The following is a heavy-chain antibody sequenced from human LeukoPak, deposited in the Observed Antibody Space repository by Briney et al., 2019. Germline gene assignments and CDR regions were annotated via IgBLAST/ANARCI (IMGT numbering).Heavy chain of an antibody. CDR2: IRYDGSNK. D-gene: IGHD6-13*01. V-gene: IGHV3-30*02. CDR3: ARDSSSWYIPLDY. J-gene: IGHJ4*02. CDR1: GFTFSSYG. Sequence: QPGGSLRLSCASSGFTFSSYGMHWVRQAPGKGLEWVTFIRYDGSNKYYADSVKGRFTISRDNAKNSLYLQMNSLRAEDTAVYYCARDSSSWYIPLDYWGQGTLVTVSS.